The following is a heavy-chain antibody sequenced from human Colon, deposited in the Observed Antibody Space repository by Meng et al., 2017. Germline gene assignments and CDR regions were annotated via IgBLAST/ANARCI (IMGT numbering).Heavy chain of an antibody. Sequence: QVQLTGSGPGLVKPSETLSLACSVSGASVSVNSYWSWVRQPPGRGLEWIGQIDHRGSAYYRPSLNSRVTMSLDKSRNQFSLRLTSVTAADTAVYYCARHGGHYQDFWGQGTLVTVSS. CDR2: IDHRGSA. V-gene: IGHV4-4*02. CDR1: GASVSVNSY. CDR3: ARHGGHYQDF. D-gene: IGHD4-23*01. J-gene: IGHJ4*02.